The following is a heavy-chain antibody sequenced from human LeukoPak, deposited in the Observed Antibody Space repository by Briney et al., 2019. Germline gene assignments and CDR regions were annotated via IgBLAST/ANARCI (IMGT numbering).Heavy chain of an antibody. CDR2: IWYDGSDK. D-gene: IGHD7-27*01. CDR1: GFTFSSYG. J-gene: IGHJ4*02. Sequence: GXSLRLSWAASGFTFSSYGMHWVRQAPGKGMEWVAVIWYDGSDKYYADSVKGRLTISRDNSKNTLYLQMNSLRAEDTAVYYCAKGKGQNWDPFDYWGQGTLVTVSS. CDR3: AKGKGQNWDPFDY. V-gene: IGHV3-33*06.